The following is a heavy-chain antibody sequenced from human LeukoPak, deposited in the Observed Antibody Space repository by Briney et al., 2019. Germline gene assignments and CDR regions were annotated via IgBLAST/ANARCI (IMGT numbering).Heavy chain of an antibody. CDR1: GGSISSSSYY. CDR3: ARVAAAGIFDY. Sequence: SETLSLTCTVSGGSISSSSYYWGWIRQPPGKGLEWIGSIYYSGSTYYNPSLKSRVTISVDTSKNQFSLKLSSVTAADTAVYYCARVAAAGIFDYWGQGTLVTVSS. J-gene: IGHJ4*02. V-gene: IGHV4-39*07. CDR2: IYYSGST. D-gene: IGHD6-13*01.